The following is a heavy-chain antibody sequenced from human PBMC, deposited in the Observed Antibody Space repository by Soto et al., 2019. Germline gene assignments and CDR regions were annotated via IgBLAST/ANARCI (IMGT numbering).Heavy chain of an antibody. CDR1: GFSFSNYW. J-gene: IGHJ6*03. CDR3: VREPGQWFGVLLPWPRDHYYYMDV. CDR2: MKRAGREK. V-gene: IGHV3-7*01. Sequence: EVQVVESGGGLVQPGGSLRLSCAASGFSFSNYWISWVRQAPGKGLEWVAKMKRAGREKHYVDSVKGRFTSSRDNPQSRLYLQMDSLRAEDTAVYYCVREPGQWFGVLLPWPRDHYYYMDVWGKGTTVTVSS. D-gene: IGHD3-10*01.